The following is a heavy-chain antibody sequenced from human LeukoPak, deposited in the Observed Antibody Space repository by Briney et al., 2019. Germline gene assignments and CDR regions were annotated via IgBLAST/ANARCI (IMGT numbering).Heavy chain of an antibody. V-gene: IGHV4-38-2*02. CDR2: IYHSGST. D-gene: IGHD5-24*01. J-gene: IGHJ4*02. CDR1: GYSISSGYY. Sequence: SETLSLTCTVSGYSISSGYYWGWIRQPPGKGLEWIGSIYHSGSTYYNPSLKSRVTISVDTSKNQFSLKLSSVTAADTAVYYCARDPKDGYFDYWGQGTLVTVSS. CDR3: ARDPKDGYFDY.